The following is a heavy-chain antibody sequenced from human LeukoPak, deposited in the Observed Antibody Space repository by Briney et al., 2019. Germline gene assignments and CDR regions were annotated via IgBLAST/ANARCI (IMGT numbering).Heavy chain of an antibody. V-gene: IGHV3-48*01. D-gene: IGHD3-10*02. J-gene: IGHJ4*02. Sequence: LSGGSLRLSCAASGFSFSTYSMNWVRQAPGKGLEWISYISHSGSAEHYTDSVKGRFTISRDNGKNALYLQMNSLRAEDTAVYFCARDYVFAFDYWSQGTLVTVSS. CDR1: GFSFSTYS. CDR2: ISHSGSAE. CDR3: ARDYVFAFDY.